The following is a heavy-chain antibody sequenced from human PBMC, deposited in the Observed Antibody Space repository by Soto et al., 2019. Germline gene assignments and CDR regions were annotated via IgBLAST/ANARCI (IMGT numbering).Heavy chain of an antibody. CDR2: IKQDATEK. CDR1: GFTFTTYW. CDR3: ARSWSNAFDI. J-gene: IGHJ3*02. D-gene: IGHD3-10*01. V-gene: IGHV3-7*01. Sequence: EVHLVESGGGLVQPGGSLRLSCAASGFTFTTYWMGWVRQAPGKGLEWVANIKQDATEKNYVDSVKGRFTISRDNAKNSLFLEMNTLRDEDTAVYYCARSWSNAFDIWGQGTMVTVSS.